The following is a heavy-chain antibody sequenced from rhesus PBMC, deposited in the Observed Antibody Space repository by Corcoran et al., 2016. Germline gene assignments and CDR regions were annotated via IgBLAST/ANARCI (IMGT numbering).Heavy chain of an antibody. J-gene: IGHJ4*01. V-gene: IGHV3-100*02. Sequence: DVQLVESGGGLVKPGGSLRLSCVASGFTFSSYEMHWVRQAPGKGLEWVSVISESGGTIYYADSVKYRFTISRDNAKNSLFLQMNSLRAEDTAVYYCTRALPYSSGWYDFDYWGQGVLVTVSS. D-gene: IGHD6-31*01. CDR1: GFTFSSYE. CDR3: TRALPYSSGWYDFDY. CDR2: ISESGGTI.